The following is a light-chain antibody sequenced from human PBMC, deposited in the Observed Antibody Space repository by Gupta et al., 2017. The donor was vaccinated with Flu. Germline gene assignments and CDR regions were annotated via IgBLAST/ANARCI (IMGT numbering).Light chain of an antibody. CDR1: NIGHNY. CDR2: DDD. V-gene: IGLV1-51*01. J-gene: IGLJ3*02. Sequence: NIGHNYVSWYQQFPGTAPKIVIYDDDKRPSEIPDRFSASNSGASATLAIAGVQTEDEAVYYCATWDNTLNALFGGGTKLTVL. CDR3: ATWDNTLNAL.